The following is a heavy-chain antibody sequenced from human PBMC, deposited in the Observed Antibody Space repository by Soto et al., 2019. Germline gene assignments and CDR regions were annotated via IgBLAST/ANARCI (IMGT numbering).Heavy chain of an antibody. D-gene: IGHD3-22*01. Sequence: GGSLRLSCAASGFTFGSYAMHWVRQAPGKGLEWVAVISYDGSNKYYADSVKGRFTISRDNSKNTLYLQMNSLRAEDTAVYYCARDPGYYDSSGYSNWFDPWGQGTLVTVSS. CDR1: GFTFGSYA. V-gene: IGHV3-30-3*01. J-gene: IGHJ5*02. CDR2: ISYDGSNK. CDR3: ARDPGYYDSSGYSNWFDP.